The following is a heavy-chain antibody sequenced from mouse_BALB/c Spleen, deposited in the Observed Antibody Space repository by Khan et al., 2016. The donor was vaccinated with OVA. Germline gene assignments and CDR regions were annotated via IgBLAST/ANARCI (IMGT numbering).Heavy chain of an antibody. D-gene: IGHD2-4*01. CDR1: GYSITSEYA. Sequence: EVQLQESGPGLVKPSQSLSLTCTVTGYSITSEYAWNWIRQFPGNKLEWMGYINYSGNTRFNPSLKSRASITRDTSKNQFFQLLNSVTTEDTATYYCARKDYYDYDPFAYWGQGTLVTVSA. CDR3: ARKDYYDYDPFAY. J-gene: IGHJ3*01. CDR2: INYSGNT. V-gene: IGHV3-2*02.